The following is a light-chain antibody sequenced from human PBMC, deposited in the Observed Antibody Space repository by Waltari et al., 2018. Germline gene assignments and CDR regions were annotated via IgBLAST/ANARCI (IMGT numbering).Light chain of an antibody. J-gene: IGLJ3*02. V-gene: IGLV5-37*01. Sequence: QPVLIQPPSSSASPGDSARLTCTLSRDILVGHSNIYWYQPKPGSPPRYLLYYYSDSDKGQGSGVPSRFSGSKDASANTAILVISGLQSEDEAVYYCMVWPSDEGVFGGGTKLTVL. CDR1: RDILVGHSN. CDR2: YYSDSDK. CDR3: MVWPSDEGV.